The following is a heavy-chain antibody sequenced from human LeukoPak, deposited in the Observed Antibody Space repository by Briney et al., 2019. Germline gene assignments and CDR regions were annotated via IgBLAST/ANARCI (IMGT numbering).Heavy chain of an antibody. CDR1: GFTFSSYA. V-gene: IGHV3-23*01. D-gene: IGHD4-17*01. CDR2: ISGSGGRT. CDR3: AKHQQIYGDSLMDV. Sequence: GGSLRLSCAASGFTFSSYAMSWVRQAPGKGLEWVSTISGSGGRTYFTDSVKGRFTISRANSKNTLYLQMNSLGAEDTAVYYCAKHQQIYGDSLMDVWGQGTTVTVS. J-gene: IGHJ6*02.